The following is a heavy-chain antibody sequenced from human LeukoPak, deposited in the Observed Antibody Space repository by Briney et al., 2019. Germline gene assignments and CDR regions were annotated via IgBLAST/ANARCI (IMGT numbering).Heavy chain of an antibody. D-gene: IGHD2-15*01. V-gene: IGHV3-21*01. Sequence: GGSLRLSCAASGFTFSSYSMNWVRRAPGKGLEWVSSISSSSSYIYYADSVKGRFTISRDNAKNSLYLQMNSLRAEDTAVYYCARDEQADSTPDGMDVWGQGTTVTVSS. J-gene: IGHJ6*02. CDR1: GFTFSSYS. CDR3: ARDEQADSTPDGMDV. CDR2: ISSSSSYI.